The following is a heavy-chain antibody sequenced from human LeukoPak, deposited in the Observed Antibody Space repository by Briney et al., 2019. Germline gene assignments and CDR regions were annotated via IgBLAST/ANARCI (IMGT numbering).Heavy chain of an antibody. J-gene: IGHJ4*02. V-gene: IGHV3-21*01. Sequence: PGGSLRLSCAASGFTFSSYSMNWVRQAPGKGLEWVSSISSSSSYIYYADSVKGQFTISRDNAKNSLYLQMNSLRAEDTAVYYCATEGYCSGGSCPYYFDYWGQGTLVTVSS. CDR3: ATEGYCSGGSCPYYFDY. D-gene: IGHD2-15*01. CDR2: ISSSSSYI. CDR1: GFTFSSYS.